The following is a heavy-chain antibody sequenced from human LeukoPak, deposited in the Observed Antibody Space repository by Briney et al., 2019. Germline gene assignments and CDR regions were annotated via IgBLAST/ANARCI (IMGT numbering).Heavy chain of an antibody. J-gene: IGHJ4*02. Sequence: GASVKLSCKASGYTFSGSYMHWVRQAPGQGLEWMGWINPTSGVTKYAEKFQGRVTMTRDTYINTAYMEMSGLRSDDTAVYYCARDMYSGTYGHWGQGTLVTVSS. CDR2: INPTSGVT. CDR3: ARDMYSGTYGH. V-gene: IGHV1-2*02. CDR1: GYTFSGSY. D-gene: IGHD1-26*01.